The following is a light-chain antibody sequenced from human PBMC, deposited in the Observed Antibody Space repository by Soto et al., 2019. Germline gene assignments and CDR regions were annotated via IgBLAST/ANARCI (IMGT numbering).Light chain of an antibody. V-gene: IGKV1-5*03. J-gene: IGKJ4*01. CDR3: QQYDSYPLT. CDR2: KAS. Sequence: DIQMTQSPSTLSASVGDRVTITCRASQSVSSWLAWYQQRPGNAPNLLIYKASSLESGVPSRFSGSGSGTEFTLTVSSLQPDDFATHYCQQYDSYPLTFGGGTKVEIK. CDR1: QSVSSW.